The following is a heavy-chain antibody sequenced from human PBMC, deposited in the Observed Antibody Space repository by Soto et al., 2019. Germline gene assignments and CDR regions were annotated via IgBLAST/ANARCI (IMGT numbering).Heavy chain of an antibody. CDR2: ISGSGGST. Sequence: HPGGSLRLSCAASGFTFSSYAMSWVRQAPGKGLEWVSAISGSGGSTYCANTVKGGFTNARDNTKNTLYLQMNSLRAEDTTVYYCAKDPYVDAAMVCYFDYWGQGTLVTVSS. J-gene: IGHJ4*02. CDR3: AKDPYVDAAMVCYFDY. V-gene: IGHV3-23*01. CDR1: GFTFSSYA. D-gene: IGHD5-18*01.